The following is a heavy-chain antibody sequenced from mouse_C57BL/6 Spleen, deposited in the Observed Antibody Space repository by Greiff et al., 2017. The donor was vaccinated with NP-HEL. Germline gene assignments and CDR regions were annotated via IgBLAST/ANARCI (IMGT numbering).Heavy chain of an antibody. V-gene: IGHV1-74*01. CDR1: GYTFTSYW. CDR2: IPPSDSDT. CDR3: AIKDYYGSSPFYAMDY. Sequence: QVQLQQPGAELVKPGASVKVSCKASGYTFTSYWMHWVKQRPGQGLEWIGRIPPSDSDTNYNQKFKGKATLTVDKSSSTAYMQLSSLTSEDSAVYYCAIKDYYGSSPFYAMDYWGQGTSVTVSS. J-gene: IGHJ4*01. D-gene: IGHD1-1*01.